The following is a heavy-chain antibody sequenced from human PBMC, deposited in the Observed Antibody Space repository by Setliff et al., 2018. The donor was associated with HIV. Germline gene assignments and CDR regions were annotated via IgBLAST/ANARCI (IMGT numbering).Heavy chain of an antibody. V-gene: IGHV3-23*01. CDR3: AKQRYYDGNDGFDV. Sequence: PGGSLRLSCVASGFTFSTYAINWVRLAPGKGLEWVSSISGSGYPYCADSVKGRFTISRDNSKNTLFLQMDSLRAEDTALYYCAKQRYYDGNDGFDVWGQGTMVTVSS. CDR1: GFTFSTYA. J-gene: IGHJ3*01. CDR2: ISGSGYP. D-gene: IGHD3-3*01.